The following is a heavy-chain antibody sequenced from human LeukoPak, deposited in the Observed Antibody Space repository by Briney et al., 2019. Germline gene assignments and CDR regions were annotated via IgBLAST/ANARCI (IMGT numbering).Heavy chain of an antibody. CDR3: AKDRQEKVVAGTDFDY. Sequence: PGRSLRLSCAASGFTFDDYAMHWVRQVPGKGLEWVSGISWNSGSIGYADSVKGRFTISRDKGKNSLYLQMNSLRAEDTALYYCAKDRQEKVVAGTDFDYWGQGTLVTVSS. D-gene: IGHD6-19*01. CDR1: GFTFDDYA. V-gene: IGHV3-9*01. CDR2: ISWNSGSI. J-gene: IGHJ4*02.